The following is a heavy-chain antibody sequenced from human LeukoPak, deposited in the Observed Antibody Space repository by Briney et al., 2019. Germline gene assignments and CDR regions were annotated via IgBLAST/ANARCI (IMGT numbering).Heavy chain of an antibody. CDR2: ISGSGGST. CDR3: AKLAGWGIGAYCYDSSGYIFDY. J-gene: IGHJ4*02. D-gene: IGHD3-22*01. CDR1: GFTFSSYA. Sequence: GVLRLSCAASGFTFSSYAMSWVRQAPGQGLEWVSAISGSGGSTYYADTAEGRFTISRDNSKNTLYLQMNSLRAEDTAVYYCAKLAGWGIGAYCYDSSGYIFDYWGQGTLVTVSS. V-gene: IGHV3-23*01.